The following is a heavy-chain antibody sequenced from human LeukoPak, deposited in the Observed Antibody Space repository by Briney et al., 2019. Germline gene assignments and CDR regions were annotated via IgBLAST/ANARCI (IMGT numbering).Heavy chain of an antibody. D-gene: IGHD2-2*01. Sequence: GESLKISCKGPGYSFTSYWIGWVRQMPGKGLEWMGIIYPGDSDTRYSPSFQGQVTISADKSISTAYLQWSSLKASDTAMYYCARQDCSSTSCYLPFDYWGQGTLVTVSS. CDR2: IYPGDSDT. J-gene: IGHJ4*02. CDR3: ARQDCSSTSCYLPFDY. CDR1: GYSFTSYW. V-gene: IGHV5-51*01.